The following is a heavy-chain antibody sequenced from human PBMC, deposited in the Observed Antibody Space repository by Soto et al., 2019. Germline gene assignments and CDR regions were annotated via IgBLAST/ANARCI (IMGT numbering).Heavy chain of an antibody. CDR1: GGSFSGYY. D-gene: IGHD3-16*02. Sequence: SETLSLTCAVYGGSFSGYYWSWIRQPPGKGLEWIGEINRSGSTNYNPSLKSRVTISVDTSKNQFSLKLSSVTAADTAVYYCARCGITFGGVIVNYYYYYGMDVWGQGTTVTVSS. V-gene: IGHV4-34*01. CDR3: ARCGITFGGVIVNYYYYYGMDV. J-gene: IGHJ6*02. CDR2: INRSGST.